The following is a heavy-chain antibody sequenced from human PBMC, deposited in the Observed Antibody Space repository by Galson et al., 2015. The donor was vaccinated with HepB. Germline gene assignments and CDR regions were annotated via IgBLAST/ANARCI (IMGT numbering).Heavy chain of an antibody. CDR3: AYGSDV. CDR1: GDSVTSNSAV. J-gene: IGHJ6*04. Sequence: CAISGDSVTSNSAVWNWIRQSPSRGLEWLGRTYFRSKWRIDYAMSVKSRITISADTSDNQFSLLLRSATPVDTAVYYCAYGSDVWGSGTTVIVSS. V-gene: IGHV6-1*01. CDR2: TYFRSKWRI.